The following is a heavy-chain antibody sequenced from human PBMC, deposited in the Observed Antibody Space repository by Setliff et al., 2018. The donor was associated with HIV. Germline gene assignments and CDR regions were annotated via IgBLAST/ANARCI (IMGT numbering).Heavy chain of an antibody. CDR3: ARAGAEVTSHFDW. D-gene: IGHD2-21*02. Sequence: ASVKVSCKASGYTFTNYAMHWVRQAPGQRLEWMGWINAGNGNTKYSQKIQGRVTITRDTSASTAYMELSSLRSEDTAVYYCARAGAEVTSHFDWWGQGTLVTVSS. CDR2: INAGNGNT. V-gene: IGHV1-3*01. CDR1: GYTFTNYA. J-gene: IGHJ4*02.